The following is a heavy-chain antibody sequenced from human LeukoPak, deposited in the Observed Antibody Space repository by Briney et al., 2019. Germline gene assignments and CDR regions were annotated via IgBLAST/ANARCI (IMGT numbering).Heavy chain of an antibody. CDR2: ISGSGGST. J-gene: IGHJ4*02. Sequence: GGSLRLSCAASGFTFSSYAMSWVRQAPGKGLEWVSAISGSGGSTYYADSVKGRFTISRDNSKNTLYLQMNSLRAEDTAVYYCAKDLPRYCSGGSCCVVWGQGTLVTVSS. CDR3: AKDLPRYCSGGSCCVV. V-gene: IGHV3-23*01. CDR1: GFTFSSYA. D-gene: IGHD2-15*01.